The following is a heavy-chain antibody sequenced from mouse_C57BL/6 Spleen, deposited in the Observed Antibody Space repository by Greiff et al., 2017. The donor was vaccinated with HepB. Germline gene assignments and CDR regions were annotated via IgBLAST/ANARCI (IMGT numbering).Heavy chain of an antibody. J-gene: IGHJ2*01. CDR1: GFTFSDYG. D-gene: IGHD1-1*01. CDR3: ARGGFYYGSSYVLFDY. V-gene: IGHV5-17*01. CDR2: ISSGSSTI. Sequence: EVKVVESGGGLVKPGGSLKLSCAASGFTFSDYGMHWVRQAPEKGMEWVAYISSGSSTIYYADTVKGRFTISRDNAKNTLFLQMTSLRSEDTAMYYCARGGFYYGSSYVLFDYWGQGTTLTVSS.